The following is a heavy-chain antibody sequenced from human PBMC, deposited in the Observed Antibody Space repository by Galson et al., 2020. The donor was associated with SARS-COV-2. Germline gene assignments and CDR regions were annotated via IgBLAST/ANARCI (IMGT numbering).Heavy chain of an antibody. J-gene: IGHJ4*02. CDR3: AKDRSPLFMIRGIIPAD. CDR2: ISYDGSNI. V-gene: IGHV3-30*18. CDR1: GFSITTYG. Sequence: TGGSLRLSCTASGFSITTYGMHWVRQAPGKGLEWLTVISYDGSNIQYADSVKGRFTISRDNSKNTVYLQMTSLRAEDTAVFYCAKDRSPLFMIRGIIPADWGQGTLVTVSS. D-gene: IGHD3-10*01.